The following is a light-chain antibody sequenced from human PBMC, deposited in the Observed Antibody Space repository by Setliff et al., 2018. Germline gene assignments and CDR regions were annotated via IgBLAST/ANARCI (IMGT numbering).Light chain of an antibody. CDR3: CSYAGGSTDV. CDR1: NNDVGAYNY. J-gene: IGLJ1*01. CDR2: DVS. Sequence: QSALTQPASVSGSLGQSVTISCTGTNNDVGAYNYVSWYQQHPGKAPKFMIYDVSKRSSGASDRFSGSKSGNTASLTISGLQAEDEADYYCCSYAGGSTDVFGTGTKVTVL. V-gene: IGLV2-23*02.